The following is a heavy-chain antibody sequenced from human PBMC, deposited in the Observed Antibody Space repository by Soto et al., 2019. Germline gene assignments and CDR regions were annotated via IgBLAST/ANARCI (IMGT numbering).Heavy chain of an antibody. CDR1: GGSVSSNIYY. Sequence: SETLFLTCSVSGGSVSSNIYYWTWIRQHPGKGPEWIGHIYYSGSTYYNPSLKSRVTISLDMSKNQFSLKLTSVSAADTAVYYCARGYDYDSGGYLFDYWGQGTLVTVSS. D-gene: IGHD3-22*01. CDR2: IYYSGST. J-gene: IGHJ4*02. V-gene: IGHV4-31*03. CDR3: ARGYDYDSGGYLFDY.